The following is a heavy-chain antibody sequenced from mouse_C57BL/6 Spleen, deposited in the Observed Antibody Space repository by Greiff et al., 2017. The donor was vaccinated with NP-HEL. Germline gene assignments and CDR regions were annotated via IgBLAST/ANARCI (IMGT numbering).Heavy chain of an antibody. CDR2: ISDGGSYT. J-gene: IGHJ4*01. CDR1: GFTFSSYA. V-gene: IGHV5-4*01. D-gene: IGHD1-1*01. Sequence: EVKLMESGGGLVKPGGSLKLSCAASGFTFSSYAMSWVRQTPEKRLGWVATISDGGSYTYYPDNVKGRFTISRDNAKNNLYQQMSHLKSEDTAMYYCARERITTVVGYAMDYWGQGTSVTVSS. CDR3: ARERITTVVGYAMDY.